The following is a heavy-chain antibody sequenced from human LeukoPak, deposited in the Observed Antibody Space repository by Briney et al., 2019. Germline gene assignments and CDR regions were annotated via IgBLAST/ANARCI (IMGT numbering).Heavy chain of an antibody. D-gene: IGHD1-26*01. Sequence: SETLSLTCTVSGGSISSSSYYWGWIRQPPGKGLEWIGSIYYSGSTYYNPSLKSRVTISVDTSKNQFSPKLSSVTAADTAVYYCARRSGSYFSGLGHDYWGQGTLVTVSS. CDR1: GGSISSSSYY. J-gene: IGHJ4*02. V-gene: IGHV4-39*01. CDR3: ARRSGSYFSGLGHDY. CDR2: IYYSGST.